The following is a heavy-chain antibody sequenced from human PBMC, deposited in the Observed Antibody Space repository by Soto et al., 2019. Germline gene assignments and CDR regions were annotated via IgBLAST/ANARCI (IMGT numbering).Heavy chain of an antibody. D-gene: IGHD6-13*01. V-gene: IGHV3-74*01. J-gene: IGHJ5*02. CDR3: ARGQIAAADVRASYNCSAP. CDR2: INSDGSST. CDR1: GFTFSSYW. Sequence: PGGSLRLSCASSGFTFSSYWVHWVRQAPGKGLVWVSRINSDGSSTSYADSVKGRFTISRDNAKNTLYLQMNSLRAEDTAVYYCARGQIAAADVRASYNCSAPWGKGPLVPVSS.